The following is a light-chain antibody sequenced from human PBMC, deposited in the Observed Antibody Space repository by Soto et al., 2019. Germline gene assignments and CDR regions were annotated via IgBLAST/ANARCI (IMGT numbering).Light chain of an antibody. CDR2: GAY. Sequence: EIVLTQSPATLSLSPGERATLSCRASQSVSSYLAWYQQKPGQAPRLLIYGAYSRATGITDRFSGSGSGTDFTLTISGLQPEDFATYYCQPVLRPPLTVGPGTKVEIK. CDR3: QPVLRPPLT. J-gene: IGKJ3*01. V-gene: IGKV3-11*01. CDR1: QSVSSY.